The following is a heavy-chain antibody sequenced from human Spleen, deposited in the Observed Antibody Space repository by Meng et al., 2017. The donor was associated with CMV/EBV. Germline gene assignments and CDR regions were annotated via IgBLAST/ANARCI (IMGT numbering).Heavy chain of an antibody. CDR2: IYAGGRSA. V-gene: IGHV3-23*03. D-gene: IGHD6-13*01. CDR1: GFTFSNYA. Sequence: SLRLSCAASGFTFSNYAINWVRQAPGKGLEWVAVIYAGGRSAYYADSVKGRFTIFRDSSKNTVYLEMNSLRAEDTALYYCAKDSTYSAWGQGTLVTVSS. CDR3: AKDSTYSA. J-gene: IGHJ5*02.